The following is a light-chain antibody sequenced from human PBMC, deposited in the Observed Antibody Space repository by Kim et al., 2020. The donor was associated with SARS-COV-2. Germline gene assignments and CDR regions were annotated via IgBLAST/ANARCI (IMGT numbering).Light chain of an antibody. CDR3: AAWDASLNVWV. V-gene: IGLV1-44*01. CDR2: TDN. J-gene: IGLJ3*02. CDR1: NSNIGSNT. Sequence: GQRVIISCSGCNSNIGSNTVNWYQHLPGTAPKLLIYTDNQRPAAVPDRFSGSNSGTSASLAISGLQSEDEADYYCAAWDASLNVWVFGGGTQLTVL.